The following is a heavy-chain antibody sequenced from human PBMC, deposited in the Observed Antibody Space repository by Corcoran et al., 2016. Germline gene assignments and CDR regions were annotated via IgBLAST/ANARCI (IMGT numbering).Heavy chain of an antibody. CDR2: IYHTGTP. J-gene: IGHJ3*02. CDR1: GYSISSGYN. CDR3: GRPYSSSSRGSFDI. Sequence: QVQLQESGPGLVRPSETLSLTCIVSGYSISSGYNWGWIRQSPGKGLEWIGTIYHTGTPNYNPSLKSRVSISVDTSKNQLSLKLSSVSAADPAVYYCGRPYSSSSRGSFDIWGQGTTVTVSS. V-gene: IGHV4-38-2*02. D-gene: IGHD6-6*01.